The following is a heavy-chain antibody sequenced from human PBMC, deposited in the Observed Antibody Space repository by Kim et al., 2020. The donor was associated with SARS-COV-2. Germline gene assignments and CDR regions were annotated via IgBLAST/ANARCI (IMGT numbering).Heavy chain of an antibody. CDR2: INHSGST. D-gene: IGHD2-2*01. J-gene: IGHJ6*02. CDR3: ARLQLRVYYYYYYGMDI. Sequence: SETLSLTCAVYGGSFSGYYWSWIRQPPGKGLEWIGEINHSGSTNYNPSLKSRVTISVDTSKNQFSLKLSSVTAADTAVYYCARLQLRVYYYYYYGMDIWGQGTTVTVSS. CDR1: GGSFSGYY. V-gene: IGHV4-34*01.